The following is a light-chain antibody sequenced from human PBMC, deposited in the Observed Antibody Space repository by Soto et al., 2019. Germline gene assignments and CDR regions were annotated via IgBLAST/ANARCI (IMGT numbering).Light chain of an antibody. J-gene: IGKJ5*01. CDR2: GAS. Sequence: EIVMTQSPATLSVPPGERATLSCRASQSISNKLAWYQQKPGQAPRLLIFGASTRATGIPARFSGSGSGTEFTLTISSLQSEDFAVYYCQEYKNWPPAITFGQGTRLEIK. CDR1: QSISNK. V-gene: IGKV3-15*01. CDR3: QEYKNWPPAIT.